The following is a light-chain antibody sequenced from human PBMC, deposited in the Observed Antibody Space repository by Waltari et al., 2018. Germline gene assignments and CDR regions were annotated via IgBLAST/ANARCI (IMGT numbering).Light chain of an antibody. CDR2: DTS. Sequence: EIVLTQSPGTLSLSPGERAPLSCRASQSISKYLAWYQQKPDQAPKLLIYDTSTRATGIPDRFSGSGSGTDFSLTISRLEPEDFAVYYCQKYGTLPATFGQGTKVELK. V-gene: IGKV3-20*01. CDR1: QSISKY. CDR3: QKYGTLPAT. J-gene: IGKJ1*01.